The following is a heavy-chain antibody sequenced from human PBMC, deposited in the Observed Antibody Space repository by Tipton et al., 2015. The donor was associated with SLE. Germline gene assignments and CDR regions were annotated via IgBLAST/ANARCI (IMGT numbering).Heavy chain of an antibody. V-gene: IGHV4-59*08. CDR3: ARAKLTGRYYYMDV. D-gene: IGHD7-27*01. Sequence: TLSLTCTVSGASINSNFWSWIRQSPGKGLEWIGYIYSGGSTKYNPYFESRVTMSIDTSKNQFSLKVTSVTAADTAVYYCARAKLTGRYYYMDVWGKGTTVTVSS. CDR1: GASINSNF. CDR2: IYSGGST. J-gene: IGHJ6*03.